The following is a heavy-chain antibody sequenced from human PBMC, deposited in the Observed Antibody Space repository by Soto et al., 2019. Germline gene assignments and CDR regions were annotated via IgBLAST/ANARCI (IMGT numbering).Heavy chain of an antibody. CDR3: ARSRDGYSFYFYYGMDG. D-gene: IGHD4-4*01. J-gene: IGHJ6*02. CDR1: GFTFTNYD. CDR2: ILHDGSAE. V-gene: IGHV3-30*03. Sequence: WGSLRLSCAASGFTFTNYDMHWVRQAPGKGLEWMALILHDGSAEYYADSVKGRFTISRDNSKNTLYLQMNSLRAEDTAVYYCARSRDGYSFYFYYGMDGWGQGTTVTVAS.